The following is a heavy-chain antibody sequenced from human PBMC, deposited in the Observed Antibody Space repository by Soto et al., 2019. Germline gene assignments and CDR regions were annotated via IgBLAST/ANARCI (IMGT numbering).Heavy chain of an antibody. D-gene: IGHD3-9*01. V-gene: IGHV4-34*01. Sequence: SETLSLTCAVYGGYFSGYYWSWIRQPPGKGLEWIGEINHSGSTNYNPSLKSRVTISVDTSKNQFSLKLSSVTAADTAVYYCARGWRDYDILPGYQGDWFDPWGQGTLVTVSS. CDR3: ARGWRDYDILPGYQGDWFDP. CDR1: GGYFSGYY. J-gene: IGHJ5*02. CDR2: INHSGST.